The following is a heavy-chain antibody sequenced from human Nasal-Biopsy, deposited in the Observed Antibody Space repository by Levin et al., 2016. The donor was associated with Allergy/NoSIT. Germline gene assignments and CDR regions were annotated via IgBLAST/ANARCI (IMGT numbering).Heavy chain of an antibody. Sequence: SLKISCTASGFIFSNHGMSWIRQAPGKGLEWVSGISWNSETLIYADSVKGRFTVSRDSGKKSLYLQMNSLRGEDTALYYCARRMAAGGIFFDYWGQGTLVTVSS. V-gene: IGHV3-9*01. J-gene: IGHJ4*02. D-gene: IGHD6-13*01. CDR3: ARRMAAGGIFFDY. CDR1: GFIFSNHG. CDR2: ISWNSETL.